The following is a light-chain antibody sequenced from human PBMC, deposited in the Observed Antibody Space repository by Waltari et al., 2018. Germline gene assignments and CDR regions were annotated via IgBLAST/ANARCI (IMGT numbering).Light chain of an antibody. J-gene: IGKJ2*01. V-gene: IGKV4-1*01. CDR3: QQYYSTPYT. CDR1: QSVLYSSNNKNY. Sequence: DIVMTQSPDSLAVSLGEKATINCKSSQSVLYSSNNKNYLAWYQQKPGQPPQLLSYWASTRGSGVPDRVSGSGSGTDFTLTISSLQAEDVAGYYCQQYYSTPYTFVQGTKLEIK. CDR2: WAS.